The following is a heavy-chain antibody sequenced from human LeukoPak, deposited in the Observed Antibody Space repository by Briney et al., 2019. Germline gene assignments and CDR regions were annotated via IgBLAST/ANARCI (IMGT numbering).Heavy chain of an antibody. Sequence: SETQSLTCTVSGGSLVSTSFYWDLIRQPPGKGLEWIGSISYSGSTYYNPSLKSRVTISVDTSKNQFSLKLSSVTAADTAVYYCARRRVAGTEADYWGQGTLVTVSS. CDR3: ARRRVAGTEADY. D-gene: IGHD6-19*01. CDR1: GGSLVSTSFY. V-gene: IGHV4-39*01. J-gene: IGHJ4*02. CDR2: ISYSGST.